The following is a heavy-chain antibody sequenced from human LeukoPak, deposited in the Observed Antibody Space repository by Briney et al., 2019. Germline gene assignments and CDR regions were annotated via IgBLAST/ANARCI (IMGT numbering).Heavy chain of an antibody. D-gene: IGHD5-18*01. CDR2: IYYSGST. CDR3: ARNARIQLWGDAFDI. CDR1: GGSISSSSYY. Sequence: SEILSLTCTVSGGSISSSSYYWGWIRQPPGKGLEWIGSIYYSGSTYYKPSLKSRVIISVDTSKNQFSLKLSSVTAADTAVYYCARNARIQLWGDAFDIWGQGTMVTVSS. V-gene: IGHV4-39*07. J-gene: IGHJ3*02.